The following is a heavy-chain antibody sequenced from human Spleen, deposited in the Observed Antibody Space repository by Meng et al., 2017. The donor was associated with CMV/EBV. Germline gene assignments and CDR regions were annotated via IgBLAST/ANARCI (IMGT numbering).Heavy chain of an antibody. CDR2: ISNIGGDT. Sequence: FSLKNYVMSGVRQSPGKGLEWVCGISNIGGDTYYADSVKGRFTISRDNSKNTLLLEMNSLRAEDTAEYYCAKKSPITIFGVVSPFDYWGRGTLVTVSS. J-gene: IGHJ4*02. D-gene: IGHD3-3*01. V-gene: IGHV3-23*01. CDR1: FSLKNYV. CDR3: AKKSPITIFGVVSPFDY.